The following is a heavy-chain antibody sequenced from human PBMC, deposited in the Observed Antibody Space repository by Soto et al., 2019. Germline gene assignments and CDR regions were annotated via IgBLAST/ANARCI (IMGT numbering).Heavy chain of an antibody. CDR2: INPNSGGT. CDR1: GYAFAGYY. V-gene: IGHV1-2*02. CDR3: AREGYCSSTSCDIDNY. J-gene: IGHJ4*02. D-gene: IGHD2-2*02. Sequence: GASVKVSCKASGYAFAGYYMHWVRQAPGQGLEWMGWINPNSGGTNYAQKFQGRVTMTRDTSISTAYMELSRLRSDDTAVYYCAREGYCSSTSCDIDNYWGQATLVTVSS.